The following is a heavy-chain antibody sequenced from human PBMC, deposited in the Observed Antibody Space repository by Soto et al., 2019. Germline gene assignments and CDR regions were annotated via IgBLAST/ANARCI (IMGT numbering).Heavy chain of an antibody. V-gene: IGHV4-39*01. D-gene: IGHD2-8*01. Sequence: QLQLQESGPGLVKPSETLSLTCTVSGGSISSNNYYCGWIRQPPGKGLEWIGSIYYSGDTYYYPSRESRVTMSVDTSKSQFSLKLSSVTAADTAVYYCARHPGYTVPTVYATHYFDYWGQGIVVTVSS. CDR1: GGSISSNNYY. CDR3: ARHPGYTVPTVYATHYFDY. CDR2: IYYSGDT. J-gene: IGHJ4*02.